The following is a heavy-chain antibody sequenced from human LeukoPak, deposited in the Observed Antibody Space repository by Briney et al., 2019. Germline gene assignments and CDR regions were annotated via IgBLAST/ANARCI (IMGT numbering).Heavy chain of an antibody. CDR1: GFTVSSNY. CDR3: AKDGGLWVSAHWGDS. CDR2: IYSGGST. V-gene: IGHV3-53*01. D-gene: IGHD7-27*01. Sequence: GGSLRLSCAASGFTVSSNYMSWVRQAPGKGLEWVSVIYSGGSTYYADSVKGRFTISRDNSKNTLFLQMNSLRAEDTAVYYCAKDGGLWVSAHWGDSWGRGTLVTVSS. J-gene: IGHJ4*02.